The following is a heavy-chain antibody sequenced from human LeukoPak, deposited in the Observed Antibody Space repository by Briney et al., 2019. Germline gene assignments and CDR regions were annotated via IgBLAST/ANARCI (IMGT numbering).Heavy chain of an antibody. Sequence: GRSLRLSCAASGFTFDDYAMHWVRQAPGKGLEWVSGISWSSDNIGYADSVKGRFTISRDNAKNSLYLQLNSLRTEDTAFYYCAKDLGPRGAAWFDPWGQGTLVTVSS. CDR1: GFTFDDYA. D-gene: IGHD4/OR15-4a*01. J-gene: IGHJ5*02. CDR2: ISWSSDNI. CDR3: AKDLGPRGAAWFDP. V-gene: IGHV3-9*01.